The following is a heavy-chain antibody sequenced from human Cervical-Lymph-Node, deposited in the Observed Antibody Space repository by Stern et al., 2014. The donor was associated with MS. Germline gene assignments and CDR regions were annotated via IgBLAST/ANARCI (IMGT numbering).Heavy chain of an antibody. J-gene: IGHJ4*02. CDR1: GDSFSNYW. Sequence: EVQLEESGAEVKKPGESLKISCKGSGDSFSNYWIGWVRQMPGKGLEWMGIIFPGDSNPRYSPSFQGQVTISADTSISTAYLQWSSLKASDTAVYYCARRYADYFDYWGQGSLVTVSS. CDR2: IFPGDSNP. D-gene: IGHD3-16*01. CDR3: ARRYADYFDY. V-gene: IGHV5-51*01.